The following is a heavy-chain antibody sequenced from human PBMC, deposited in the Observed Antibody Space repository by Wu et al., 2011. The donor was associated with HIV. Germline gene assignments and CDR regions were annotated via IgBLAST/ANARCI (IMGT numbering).Heavy chain of an antibody. Sequence: QVQLVQSGAEVKKPGASVKVSCKVSGYTLTELSMHWVRQAPGKGPEWMGGFDPEDRETFYAQRFQGRVTMTADTSTDTAYMDLSSLRSEDTALYYCATEYPRVKGTGFLSGYSSTTIFDFWGQGTLVTVSS. J-gene: IGHJ4*02. V-gene: IGHV1-24*01. CDR2: FDPEDRET. CDR3: ATEYPRVKGTGFLSGYSSTTIFDF. CDR1: GYTLTELS. D-gene: IGHD3-3*01.